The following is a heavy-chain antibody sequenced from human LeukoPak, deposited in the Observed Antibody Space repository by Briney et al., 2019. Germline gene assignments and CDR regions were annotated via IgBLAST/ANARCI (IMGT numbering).Heavy chain of an antibody. CDR1: GFTFSNFG. CDR3: ARGRGYSGYDFRSGRFDY. D-gene: IGHD5-12*01. Sequence: PGGSLRLSCAASGFTFSNFGMNWVRQAPGKGLEWVSGVSPGRGATYLADSVKGRFTISRDDSSSTVYLQMSSLRAEDTAIYYCARGRGYSGYDFRSGRFDYWGQGTLVTVSS. V-gene: IGHV3-23*01. CDR2: VSPGRGAT. J-gene: IGHJ4*02.